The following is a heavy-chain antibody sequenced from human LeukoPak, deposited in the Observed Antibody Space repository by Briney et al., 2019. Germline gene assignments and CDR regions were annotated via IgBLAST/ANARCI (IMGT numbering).Heavy chain of an antibody. CDR3: ARGPRYCSSTSCYRPYYFDY. D-gene: IGHD2-2*02. V-gene: IGHV4-30-4*08. CDR2: IYYSGST. J-gene: IGHJ4*02. Sequence: SQTLSLTCTVSGGSISSGDYYWSWIRQPPGKGLEWIGYIYYSGSTYYNPSLKSRVTISVGTSKNQFSLKLSSVTAADTAVYYCARGPRYCSSTSCYRPYYFDYWGQGTLVTVSS. CDR1: GGSISSGDYY.